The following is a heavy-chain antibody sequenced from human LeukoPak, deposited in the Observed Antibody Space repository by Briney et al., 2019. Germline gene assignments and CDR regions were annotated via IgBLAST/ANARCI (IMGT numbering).Heavy chain of an antibody. Sequence: PSETLSLTCAVSGYSISSGYYWGWIRQPSGKGLEWIGSIYHSGSTYYNPSLKSRVTISVDTSKNQFSLKLSSVTAADTAVYYCARGPVVPLDYWGQGTLVTVSS. CDR2: IYHSGST. D-gene: IGHD2-15*01. J-gene: IGHJ4*02. CDR1: GYSISSGYY. CDR3: ARGPVVPLDY. V-gene: IGHV4-38-2*01.